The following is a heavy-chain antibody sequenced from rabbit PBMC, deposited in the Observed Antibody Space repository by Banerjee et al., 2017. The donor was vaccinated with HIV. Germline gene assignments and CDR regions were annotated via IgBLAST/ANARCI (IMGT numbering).Heavy chain of an antibody. J-gene: IGHJ4*01. CDR3: ARAGDAGWGYASEFNL. D-gene: IGHD6-1*01. CDR1: GFDFSSSYY. CDR2: IYTGGSGTT. Sequence: QSLEESGGDLVKPGASLTLTCTASGFDFSSSYYMCWVRQAPGKGLEWITCIYTGGSGTTYYASWVNGRFTISKTSSTTVTLQMTSLTAADTATYFCARAGDAGWGYASEFNLWGPGTLVTVS. V-gene: IGHV1S40*01.